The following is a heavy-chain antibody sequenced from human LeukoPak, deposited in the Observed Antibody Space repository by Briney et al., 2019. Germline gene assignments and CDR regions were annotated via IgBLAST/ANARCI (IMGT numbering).Heavy chain of an antibody. CDR1: GFTFSDYY. CDR3: AGDRGGDYSMDV. J-gene: IGHJ6*02. V-gene: IGHV3-11*05. Sequence: GGSLRLSCAASGFTFSDYYMSWIRQAPGKGLEWVSHISSSSSYINYADSVEGRFTISRDNAKNSLYLQMNSLRAEDTAVYYCAGDRGGDYSMDVWGQGTTVTVSS. D-gene: IGHD3-16*01. CDR2: ISSSSSYI.